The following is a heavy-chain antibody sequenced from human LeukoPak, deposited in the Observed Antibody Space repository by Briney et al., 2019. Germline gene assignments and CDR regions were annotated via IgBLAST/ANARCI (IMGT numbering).Heavy chain of an antibody. CDR3: AKVVYDSSTYPKSYFDF. D-gene: IGHD3-22*01. CDR1: GGSISSSSYY. V-gene: IGHV4-39*07. CDR2: IYYRGIT. Sequence: SETLSLTCTVSGGSISSSSYYWGWIRQPPGKGLEWIGSIYYRGITYYNPSLKSRVTISVDTSKNQFSLKLSSVTAADTAVYYCAKVVYDSSTYPKSYFDFWGQGTLVTVSS. J-gene: IGHJ4*02.